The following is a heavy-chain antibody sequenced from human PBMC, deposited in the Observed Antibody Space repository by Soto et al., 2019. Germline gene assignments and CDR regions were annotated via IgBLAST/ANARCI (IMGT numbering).Heavy chain of an antibody. J-gene: IGHJ4*02. CDR3: ARDRDYYYDSSGAFDY. CDR1: GYTFTSYA. D-gene: IGHD3-22*01. Sequence: GASVKVSCKASGYTFTSYAMHWVRQAPGQRLEWMGWINAGNGNTKYSQKFQGRVTITRDTSASTAYMELSSLRSEDTAVYYCARDRDYYYDSSGAFDYWGQGTLVTVSS. CDR2: INAGNGNT. V-gene: IGHV1-3*01.